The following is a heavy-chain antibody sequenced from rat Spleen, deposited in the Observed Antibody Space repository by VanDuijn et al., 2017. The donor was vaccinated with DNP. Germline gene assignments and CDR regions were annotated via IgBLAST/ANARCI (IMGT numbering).Heavy chain of an antibody. Sequence: EVLLVETGGGLVQPGRSLKLSCVASGFTFSSYWMYWIRQTPGKGLEWLASINNDGGSTYYPESVKGRFTISRDNAKSCLYLHMNSLKSEDTATYYCARQRVMYTTATGFAYWGQGTLVTVSS. CDR1: GFTFSSYW. D-gene: IGHD1-6*01. CDR2: INNDGGST. J-gene: IGHJ3*01. CDR3: ARQRVMYTTATGFAY. V-gene: IGHV5-58*01.